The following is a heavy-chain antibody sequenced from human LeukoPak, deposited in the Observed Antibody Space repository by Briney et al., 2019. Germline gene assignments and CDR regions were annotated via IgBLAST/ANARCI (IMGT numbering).Heavy chain of an antibody. V-gene: IGHV3-23*01. CDR2: ISGSGGST. D-gene: IGHD5-12*01. Sequence: PGGSLRLSCAASGFTFSSYAMSWVRQAPGKGLEWVSAISGSGGSTYYADSVKGPFTISRDNYKNTLYLQMNRLKAEDTAVYYCAKDNIVATYFDYWGQGTLVTVSS. CDR1: GFTFSSYA. J-gene: IGHJ4*02. CDR3: AKDNIVATYFDY.